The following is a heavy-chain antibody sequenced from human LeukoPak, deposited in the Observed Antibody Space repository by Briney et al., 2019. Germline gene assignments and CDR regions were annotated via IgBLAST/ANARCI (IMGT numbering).Heavy chain of an antibody. CDR2: ISAGGVDT. CDR3: AAKEGLTGYLSGSFDY. Sequence: GGSLRLSCVASGFTFSNYAMTWVRQAPGKGLEWVSAISAGGVDTFYADSVRGRFTISRDNSKSTLYLLMNTLRAEDTAVYYCAAKEGLTGYLSGSFDYWGQGTLVTVSS. D-gene: IGHD3-9*01. J-gene: IGHJ4*02. V-gene: IGHV3-23*01. CDR1: GFTFSNYA.